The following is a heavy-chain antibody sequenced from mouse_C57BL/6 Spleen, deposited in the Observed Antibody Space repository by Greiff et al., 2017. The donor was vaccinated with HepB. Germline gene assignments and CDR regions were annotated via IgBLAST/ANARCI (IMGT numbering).Heavy chain of an antibody. Sequence: DVHLVESGEGLVKPGGSLKLSCAASGFTFSSYAMSWVRQTPEKRLEWVAYISSGGDYIYYADTVKGRFTISRDNARNNLYLQMSSLKSEDTAMYYCTRDQGWLLPFAYWGQGTLVTVSA. CDR1: GFTFSSYA. V-gene: IGHV5-9-1*02. CDR3: TRDQGWLLPFAY. D-gene: IGHD2-3*01. J-gene: IGHJ3*01. CDR2: ISSGGDYI.